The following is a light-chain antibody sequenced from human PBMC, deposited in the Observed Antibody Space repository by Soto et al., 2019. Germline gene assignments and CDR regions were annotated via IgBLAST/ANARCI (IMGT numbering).Light chain of an antibody. Sequence: DIQMTQSPSALSASVGDRATITCRASQSISSWLAWYQQKPGKAPKLLIYGASNLQSGVPPRFSGSGSGTDFTLAISSLQPEDSATYYCLQDINYPWTFGQGTKVDNK. V-gene: IGKV1-5*01. CDR2: GAS. CDR1: QSISSW. J-gene: IGKJ1*01. CDR3: LQDINYPWT.